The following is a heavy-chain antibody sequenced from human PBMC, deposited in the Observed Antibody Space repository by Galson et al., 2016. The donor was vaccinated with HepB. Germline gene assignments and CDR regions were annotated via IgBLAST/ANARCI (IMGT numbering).Heavy chain of an antibody. CDR1: GFTFSRCW. V-gene: IGHV3-7*03. D-gene: IGHD5-18*01. CDR3: VRDQERDSYDWFDP. CDR2: IKQDGSEK. Sequence: SLRLSCAASGFTFSRCWMSWVRQTPGKGLEWVANIKQDGSEKYYVDSVKGRFTISRDNAKNSLYLQMNSLRAEDTGVYYCVRDQERDSYDWFDPWGQGTLVTVSS. J-gene: IGHJ5*02.